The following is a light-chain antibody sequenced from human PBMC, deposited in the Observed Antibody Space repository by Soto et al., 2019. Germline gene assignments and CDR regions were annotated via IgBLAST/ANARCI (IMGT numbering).Light chain of an antibody. CDR2: DVS. CDR3: CSYAGSPRYV. Sequence: QSALTQPRSVSGSPGQSVTISCTGTSSDVGGYNYVSWYQQHPGKAPKVMIYDVSERPSGVPDRFSGSKSGNTASLTISGLQAEDEADYYCCSYAGSPRYVFGTGTNLTV. J-gene: IGLJ1*01. CDR1: SSDVGGYNY. V-gene: IGLV2-11*01.